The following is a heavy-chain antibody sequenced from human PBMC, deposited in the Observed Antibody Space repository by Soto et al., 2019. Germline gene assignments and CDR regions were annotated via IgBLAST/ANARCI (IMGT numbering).Heavy chain of an antibody. J-gene: IGHJ4*02. V-gene: IGHV2-5*02. CDR3: AHAGDFDLLSFDR. Sequence: SGPTLVNPAQTLTLTCAFSGFSLTTTRMGVAWIRQPPGKALEWLALIYWDDDKRYSPSLKNRLTVSKDTSTNRVVLTITNISPDDTGTYFCAHAGDFDLLSFDRWGPGTLVTVSS. D-gene: IGHD2-15*01. CDR1: GFSLTTTRMG. CDR2: IYWDDDK.